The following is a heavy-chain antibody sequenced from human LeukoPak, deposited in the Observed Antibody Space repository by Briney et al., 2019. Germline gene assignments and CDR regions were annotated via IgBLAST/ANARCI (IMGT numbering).Heavy chain of an antibody. CDR1: GYTFISYG. CDR3: ARDLFSVAWFDP. Sequence: APVKVSCKASGYTFISYGISWVRQAPGQGLEWMGWISADSGNTNYAQKFKGRVTMTTDTSTSTAYMELRSQRSDDTAVYYCARDLFSVAWFDPWGQGTPVTVSS. CDR2: ISADSGNT. D-gene: IGHD6-19*01. V-gene: IGHV1-18*01. J-gene: IGHJ5*02.